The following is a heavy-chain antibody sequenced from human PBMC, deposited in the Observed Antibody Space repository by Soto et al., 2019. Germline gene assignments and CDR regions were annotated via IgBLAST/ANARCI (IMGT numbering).Heavy chain of an antibody. CDR2: IYYSGST. D-gene: IGHD3-10*01. J-gene: IGHJ5*02. CDR1: GGSISSGDYY. V-gene: IGHV4-30-4*01. CDR3: VRAMVVPQNWFDP. Sequence: QVQLQESGPGLVKPSQTLSLTCTVSGGSISSGDYYWSWIRQPPVKGLEWIGYIYYSGSTYYNPSFKSRVTKSVDTSKNQYSLKLSSVTAADTAVYYGVRAMVVPQNWFDPWGQGTLVTVSS.